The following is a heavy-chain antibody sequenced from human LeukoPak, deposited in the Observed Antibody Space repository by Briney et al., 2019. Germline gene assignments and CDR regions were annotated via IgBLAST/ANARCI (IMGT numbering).Heavy chain of an antibody. V-gene: IGHV3-30*02. Sequence: GGSLRLPCAASGFTFSSYGMHWVRQAPGKGLEWVAFIRYDGSNKYYADSVKGRFTISRDNSKNTLYLQMNSLRAEDTAVYYCARDTTGYWDSWGQGTLVTVSS. CDR1: GFTFSSYG. CDR2: IRYDGSNK. CDR3: ARDTTGYWDS. J-gene: IGHJ4*02. D-gene: IGHD3-9*01.